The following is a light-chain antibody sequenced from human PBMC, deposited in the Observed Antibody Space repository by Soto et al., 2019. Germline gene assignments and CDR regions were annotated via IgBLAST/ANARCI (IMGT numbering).Light chain of an antibody. CDR1: QSVSSSY. Sequence: EIMLTQSPGTLSLCPGERATLSCRASQSVSSSYVAWYQQKPGQAPRLLIYGASSRATGIPDRFSGSGSGTDFTLTISRLEPEDCAVYYCQRYGSSPTFGGGTKVEIK. J-gene: IGKJ4*01. CDR3: QRYGSSPT. V-gene: IGKV3-20*01. CDR2: GAS.